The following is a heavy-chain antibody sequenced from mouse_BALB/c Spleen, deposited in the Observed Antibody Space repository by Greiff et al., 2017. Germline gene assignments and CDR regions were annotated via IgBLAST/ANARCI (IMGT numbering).Heavy chain of an antibody. CDR1: GDSITSGY. J-gene: IGHJ4*01. CDR2: ISYSGST. CDR3: ARAIYYGNYVDYAMDY. Sequence: EVQLQESGPSLVKPSQTLSLTCSVTGDSITSGYWNWIRKFPGNKLEYMGYISYSGSTYYNPSLKSRISITRDTSKNQYYLQLNSVTTEDTATYYCARAIYYGNYVDYAMDYWGQGTSVTVSS. D-gene: IGHD2-1*01. V-gene: IGHV3-8*02.